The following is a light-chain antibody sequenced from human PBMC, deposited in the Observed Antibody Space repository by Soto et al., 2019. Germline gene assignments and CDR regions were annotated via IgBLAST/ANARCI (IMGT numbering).Light chain of an antibody. Sequence: DVVMTQSPLSLPVTLGQPASISCRSSQSLVFSDGNIFLNWFHQRPGQSPRRLISKVSNRDSGVPDRFSGSGSGTDFTLKISRVEAEDVGVYYCMQGTHWPWTFGQGTKLEIK. CDR2: KVS. V-gene: IGKV2-30*01. CDR1: QSLVFSDGNIF. CDR3: MQGTHWPWT. J-gene: IGKJ2*01.